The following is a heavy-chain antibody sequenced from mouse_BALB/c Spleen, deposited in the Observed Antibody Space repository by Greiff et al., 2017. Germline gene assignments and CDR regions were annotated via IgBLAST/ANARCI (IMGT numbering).Heavy chain of an antibody. CDR3: ARNREIYYDYDHAMDY. V-gene: IGHV2-2*02. Sequence: VKLMESGPGLVQPSQSLSITCTVSGFSLTSYGVHWVRQSPGKGLEWLGVIWSGGSTDYNAAFISRLSISKDNSKSQVFFKMNSLQANDTAIYYCARNREIYYDYDHAMDYWGQGTSVTVSS. J-gene: IGHJ4*01. D-gene: IGHD2-4*01. CDR1: GFSLTSYG. CDR2: IWSGGST.